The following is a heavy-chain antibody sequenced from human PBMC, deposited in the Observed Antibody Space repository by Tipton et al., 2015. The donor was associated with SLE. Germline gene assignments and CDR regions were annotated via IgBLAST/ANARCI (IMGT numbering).Heavy chain of an antibody. CDR2: ISYDGSNK. J-gene: IGHJ4*02. D-gene: IGHD1-26*01. Sequence: SLRLSCAASGFTFSSYGMHWVRQAPGKGLEWVAVISYDGSNKYYADSVKGRFTISRDNSKNTLYLQMNSLRSEDTAVYYCARVPPLVGAIDYWGQGTLVTVSS. V-gene: IGHV3-30*03. CDR3: ARVPPLVGAIDY. CDR1: GFTFSSYG.